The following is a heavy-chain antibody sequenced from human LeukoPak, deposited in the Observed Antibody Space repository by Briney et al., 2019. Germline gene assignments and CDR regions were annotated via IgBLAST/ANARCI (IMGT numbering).Heavy chain of an antibody. CDR2: IYYSGST. CDR1: GGSISSGDYY. Sequence: PSQTLSLTCTVSGGSISSGDYYWSWIRQPPGKGLEWIGYIYYSGSTYYNPSLKSRVTISVDTSKNQFSLKLSSVTAADTAVYYCARTTPKLGPNFDYWGQGTLVTVSS. V-gene: IGHV4-30-4*08. D-gene: IGHD7-27*01. J-gene: IGHJ4*02. CDR3: ARTTPKLGPNFDY.